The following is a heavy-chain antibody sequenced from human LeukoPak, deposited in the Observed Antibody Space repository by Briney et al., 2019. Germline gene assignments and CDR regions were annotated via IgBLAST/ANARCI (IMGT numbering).Heavy chain of an antibody. CDR2: ISSSGSTI. Sequence: PSETLSLTCTVSGGSISSSSYYWGWIRQPPGKGLEWVSYISSSGSTIYYADSVKGRFTISRDNAKNSLYLQMNSLRAEDTAVYYCARGRRGSQGAFDIWGQGTMVTVSS. CDR3: ARGRRGSQGAFDI. CDR1: GGSISSSSYY. V-gene: IGHV3-11*04. J-gene: IGHJ3*02. D-gene: IGHD3-10*01.